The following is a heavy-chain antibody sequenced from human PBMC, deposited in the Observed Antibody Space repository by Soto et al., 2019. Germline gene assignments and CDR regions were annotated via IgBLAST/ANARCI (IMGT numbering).Heavy chain of an antibody. CDR3: ARGSGDSSSWSAFDY. V-gene: IGHV6-1*01. Sequence: SQTLSLTCAISGDSVSIDSVVWNLIRQSPSRGLEWLGRTYYRSKWYNDYAVSVRSRITISPDTSKNHFSLQLNSVTPEDTAVFYCARGSGDSSSWSAFDYWGQGTLVTVSS. D-gene: IGHD6-13*01. CDR2: TYYRSKWYN. CDR1: GDSVSIDSVV. J-gene: IGHJ4*02.